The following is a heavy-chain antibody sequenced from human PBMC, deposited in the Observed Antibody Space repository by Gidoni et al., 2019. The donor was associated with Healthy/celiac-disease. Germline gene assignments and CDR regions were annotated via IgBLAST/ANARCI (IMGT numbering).Heavy chain of an antibody. Sequence: QVQLVESGGAVVQPGRSLRLSCAASGFTFSSYGMHWVRQAPGKGLEWVAVISYDGSNKYYADSVKGRFTISRDNSKNTLYLQMNSLRAEDTAVYYCAKLSMTTVTHFDYWGQGTLVTVSS. CDR2: ISYDGSNK. J-gene: IGHJ4*02. D-gene: IGHD4-17*01. CDR1: GFTFSSYG. CDR3: AKLSMTTVTHFDY. V-gene: IGHV3-30*18.